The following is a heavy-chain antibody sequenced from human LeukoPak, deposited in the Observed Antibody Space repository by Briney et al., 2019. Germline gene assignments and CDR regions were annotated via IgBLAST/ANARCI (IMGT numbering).Heavy chain of an antibody. D-gene: IGHD3-10*01. CDR2: ISSSSSTI. J-gene: IGHJ4*02. V-gene: IGHV3-48*04. CDR3: ARGDTMVRGVVDY. Sequence: GGSLRLSCAASGFTFSSYSMNWVRQAPGKGLEWVSYISSSSSTICYADSVKGRFTISRDNAKNSLYLQMNSLRAEDTAVYYCARGDTMVRGVVDYWGQGTLVTVSS. CDR1: GFTFSSYS.